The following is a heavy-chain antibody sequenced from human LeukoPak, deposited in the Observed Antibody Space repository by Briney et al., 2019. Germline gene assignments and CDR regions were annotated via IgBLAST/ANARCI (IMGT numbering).Heavy chain of an antibody. J-gene: IGHJ4*02. CDR1: GFTFSSYA. V-gene: IGHV3-30-3*01. CDR3: ARGKYGGYFIDY. D-gene: IGHD5-12*01. CDR2: ISYDGSNK. Sequence: GGSLRLSCAASGFTFSSYAMHWVRQAPGKGLEWVAVISYDGSNKYYADSVKGRFTISRDNSKNTVYLQMNSLRAEDTAVYYCARGKYGGYFIDYWGQGTLVTVSS.